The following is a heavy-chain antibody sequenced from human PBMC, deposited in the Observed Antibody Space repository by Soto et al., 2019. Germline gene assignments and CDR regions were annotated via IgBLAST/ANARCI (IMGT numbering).Heavy chain of an antibody. D-gene: IGHD3-22*01. CDR1: GGTFSSYA. Sequence: SVKVSCKASGGTFSSYAISWVRQAPGQGLEWMGGIIPIFGTANYAQKFQGRVTITADESTSTAYMELSSLRSEDTAVYYCARLRVPYYYDSSGYYRTAFDYWGQGTLVTVSS. V-gene: IGHV1-69*13. CDR2: IIPIFGTA. CDR3: ARLRVPYYYDSSGYYRTAFDY. J-gene: IGHJ4*02.